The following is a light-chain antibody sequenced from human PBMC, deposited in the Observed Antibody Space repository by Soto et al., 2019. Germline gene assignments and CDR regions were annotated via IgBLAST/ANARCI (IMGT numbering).Light chain of an antibody. CDR2: WAS. J-gene: IGKJ1*01. CDR3: QQYYSIPWT. CDR1: QSVLYSSTNNNH. V-gene: IGKV4-1*01. Sequence: DIVMTQSPDSLAVSLGERATINCRSSQSVLYSSTNNNHLAWYQQKPGQPPKLLIYWASTRESGVPARFSGSGYGTDFTLTISSLQAEDVAVYYCQQYYSIPWTFGQGTRVEI.